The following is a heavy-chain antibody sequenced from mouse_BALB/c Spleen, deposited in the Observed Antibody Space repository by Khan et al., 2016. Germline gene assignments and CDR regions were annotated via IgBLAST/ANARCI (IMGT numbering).Heavy chain of an antibody. CDR2: ISYSGST. CDR3: ARGITDAMDY. Sequence: EVQLQESGPGLVKPSQSLSLTCTVTGYSITSDYAWNWIRQFPGNKLEWMGYISYSGSTSYNPSLKSRISITRDTSKNQFFLQLNSVTIEDTATYYGARGITDAMDYWGQGTSVTVSS. J-gene: IGHJ4*01. V-gene: IGHV3-2*02. CDR1: GYSITSDYA. D-gene: IGHD2-4*01.